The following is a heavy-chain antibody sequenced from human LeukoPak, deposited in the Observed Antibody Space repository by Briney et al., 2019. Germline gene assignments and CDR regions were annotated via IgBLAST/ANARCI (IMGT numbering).Heavy chain of an antibody. D-gene: IGHD6-13*01. CDR1: GLTFSSYA. CDR2: ISYDGSNK. J-gene: IGHJ6*02. V-gene: IGHV3-30*07. Sequence: GGSLRLSCAASGLTFSSYAMHWVRQAPGKGLEWVAVISYDGSNKYYADSVKGRFTISRDNSKNTLYLQMNSLRAEDTAVYYCAKVPWGIAAAGTHYYYGMDVWGQGTTVTVSS. CDR3: AKVPWGIAAAGTHYYYGMDV.